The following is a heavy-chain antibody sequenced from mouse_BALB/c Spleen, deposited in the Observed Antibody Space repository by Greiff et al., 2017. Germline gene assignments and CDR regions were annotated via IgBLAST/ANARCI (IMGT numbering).Heavy chain of an antibody. CDR1: GYTFTDYE. J-gene: IGHJ4*01. CDR2: IDPETGGT. CDR3: TRGDGIDAMDY. Sequence: QVQLQQSGAELVRPGASVTLSCKASGYTFTDYEMHWVKQTPVHGLEWIGAIDPETGGTAYNQKFKGKATLTADKSSSTAYMELRSLTSEDSAVYYCTRGDGIDAMDYWGQGTSVTVSS. V-gene: IGHV1-15*01. D-gene: IGHD1-1*01.